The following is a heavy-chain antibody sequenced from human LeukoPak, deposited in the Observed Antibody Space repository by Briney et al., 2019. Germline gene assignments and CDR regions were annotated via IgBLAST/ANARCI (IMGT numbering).Heavy chain of an antibody. D-gene: IGHD2-15*01. J-gene: IGHJ2*01. CDR3: GRWGHDSGCFDL. Sequence: SQTLSLTFAISGDSVSSNSVDWSWVRQSPTRGLEWLGRTYYRSRWYTDYAVSVRGRISINPDTSNNQFSLQLNSVTPDDTAVYYFGRWGHDSGCFDLWGRGTLVTVSS. V-gene: IGHV6-1*01. CDR1: GDSVSSNSVD. CDR2: TYYRSRWYT.